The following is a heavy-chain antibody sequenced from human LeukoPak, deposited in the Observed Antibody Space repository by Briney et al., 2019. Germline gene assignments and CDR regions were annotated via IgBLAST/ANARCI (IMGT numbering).Heavy chain of an antibody. Sequence: GGSLRLSCAASGFTFSSYSMNWVRQAPGKGLEWVSSISSSSSYIYYADSVKGRFTISRDNAKNSQYLQMNSLRAEDTAVYYCARKYCTNGVCYIGIFDYWGQGTLVTVSS. V-gene: IGHV3-21*01. CDR1: GFTFSSYS. J-gene: IGHJ4*02. D-gene: IGHD2-8*01. CDR2: ISSSSSYI. CDR3: ARKYCTNGVCYIGIFDY.